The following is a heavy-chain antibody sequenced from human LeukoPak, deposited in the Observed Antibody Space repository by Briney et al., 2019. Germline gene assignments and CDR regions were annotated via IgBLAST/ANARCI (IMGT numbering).Heavy chain of an antibody. Sequence: GGSLRLSCAASGFTFSSYSMNWVRQAPGKGLEWVSSISGSSSYIYYADSVKGRFTISRDNAKNSLYLQMNSLRAEDTAVYYCARLDDYGDFFDYWGQGTLVTVSS. J-gene: IGHJ4*02. CDR1: GFTFSSYS. V-gene: IGHV3-21*01. CDR2: ISGSSSYI. D-gene: IGHD4-17*01. CDR3: ARLDDYGDFFDY.